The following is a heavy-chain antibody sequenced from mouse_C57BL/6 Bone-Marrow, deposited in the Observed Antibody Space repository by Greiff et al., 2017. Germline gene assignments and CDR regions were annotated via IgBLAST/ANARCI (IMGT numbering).Heavy chain of an antibody. J-gene: IGHJ4*01. V-gene: IGHV2-3*01. CDR1: GFSLTSYG. CDR3: AKPGRLLRGYAMDY. Sequence: VKLVESGPGLVAPSQSLSITCTVSGFSLTSYGVSWVRQPPGKGLEWLGVIRGDGSTNYHSALISRLSISKDNSKSQVFLKLNSLQTDDTATYYCAKPGRLLRGYAMDYWGQGTSVTVSS. CDR2: IRGDGST. D-gene: IGHD1-1*01.